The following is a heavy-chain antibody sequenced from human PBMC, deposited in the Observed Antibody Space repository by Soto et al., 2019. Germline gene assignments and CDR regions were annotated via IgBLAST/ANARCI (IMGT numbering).Heavy chain of an antibody. V-gene: IGHV1-69*13. CDR1: GGTFSSYA. D-gene: IGHD3-22*01. CDR3: AKGSPPNYYDSSGYYYAGQYFQH. CDR2: IIPIFGTA. Sequence: ASVKVSCKASGGTFSSYAISWVRQAPGQGLEWMGGIIPIFGTANYAQKFQGRVTITADESTSTAYMELSSLRSEDTAVYYCAKGSPPNYYDSSGYYYAGQYFQHWGQGTLVTVSS. J-gene: IGHJ1*01.